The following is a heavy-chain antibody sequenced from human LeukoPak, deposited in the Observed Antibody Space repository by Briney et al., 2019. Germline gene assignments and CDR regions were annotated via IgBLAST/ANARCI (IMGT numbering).Heavy chain of an antibody. J-gene: IGHJ4*02. Sequence: GESLKISCKGSGYSFTSYWIGWVRQMPGKGLEWMGIIYPGDSDTRYSPSFQGQVTISADKSISTAYMELSRLRSDDTAVYYCARDRTKYCRSTSCPLDYWGQGTLVTVSS. D-gene: IGHD2-2*01. CDR2: IYPGDSDT. V-gene: IGHV5-51*01. CDR3: ARDRTKYCRSTSCPLDY. CDR1: GYSFTSYW.